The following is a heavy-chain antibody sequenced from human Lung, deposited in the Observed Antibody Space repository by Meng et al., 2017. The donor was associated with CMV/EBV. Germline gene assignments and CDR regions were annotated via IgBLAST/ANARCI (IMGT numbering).Heavy chain of an antibody. CDR1: GFTFDNYA. CDR2: ISWDGYAT. V-gene: IGHV3-43D*03. J-gene: IGHJ4*02. Sequence: GESLKISCAASGFTFDNYAMHWVRQAPGKGLEWVSLISWDGYATYYAESVRGRFTISRDNRKNSLYLQMNSLRAEDTALYYCAKDREIFGEVPNWGQGTLVTVSS. D-gene: IGHD3-10*01. CDR3: AKDREIFGEVPN.